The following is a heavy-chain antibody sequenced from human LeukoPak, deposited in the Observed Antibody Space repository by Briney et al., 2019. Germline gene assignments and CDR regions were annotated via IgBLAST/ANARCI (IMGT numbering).Heavy chain of an antibody. V-gene: IGHV4-39*07. CDR3: ARTPTGFPNWFDS. Sequence: SETLSLTCSVSGASVTTYPYYWTWIRQPPGKGLEWIGSVTYTGNTFYNPSLQSRVTIPIDASKNQFSLNLSSVTAADTAIYFCARTPTGFPNWFDSWGRGTPVTVSP. CDR1: GASVTTYPYY. CDR2: VTYTGNT. D-gene: IGHD3-9*01. J-gene: IGHJ5*01.